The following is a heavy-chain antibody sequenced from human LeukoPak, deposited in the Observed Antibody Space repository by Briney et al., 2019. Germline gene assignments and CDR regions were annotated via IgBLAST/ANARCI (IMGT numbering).Heavy chain of an antibody. Sequence: SETLSLTCTVSGGSISSSSYYWGWIRQPPGKGLEWIGSIYYSGSTYYNPSLKSRVTISVDTSKNQFSLKLSSVTAADTAVYYCARDHGSGSYYNDYFDYWGQGTLVTVSS. J-gene: IGHJ4*02. CDR3: ARDHGSGSYYNDYFDY. CDR1: GGSISSSSYY. CDR2: IYYSGST. V-gene: IGHV4-39*07. D-gene: IGHD3-10*01.